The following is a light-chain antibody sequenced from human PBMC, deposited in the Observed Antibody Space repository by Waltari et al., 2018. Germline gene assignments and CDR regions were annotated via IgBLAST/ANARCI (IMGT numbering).Light chain of an antibody. J-gene: IGKJ1*01. CDR3: MQGTHWRWT. CDR2: DAS. V-gene: IGKV1-5*01. Sequence: DIQMTQSPSTLSASVGDRVTITCRASQSISSWLAWYQQKPGKAPKLLIYDASSLESGVPSRFSGSGSGTEFTLTISRVEAEDVGIYYCMQGTHWRWTFGQGTKVEIK. CDR1: QSISSW.